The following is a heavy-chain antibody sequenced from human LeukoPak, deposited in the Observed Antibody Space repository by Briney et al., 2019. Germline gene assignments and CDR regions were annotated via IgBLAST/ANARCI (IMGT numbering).Heavy chain of an antibody. CDR2: ISGSGGST. CDR1: GFTFSSYA. J-gene: IGHJ4*02. D-gene: IGHD3-22*01. CDR3: AKDSSGSMIVVVEPDY. V-gene: IGHV3-23*01. Sequence: GGSLRLSCAASGFTFSSYAMSWARQAPGKGLEWVSAISGSGGSTYYADSVKGRFTISRDNSKSTLYLQMNSLRADDTAVYYCAKDSSGSMIVVVEPDYWGQGTLVTVSS.